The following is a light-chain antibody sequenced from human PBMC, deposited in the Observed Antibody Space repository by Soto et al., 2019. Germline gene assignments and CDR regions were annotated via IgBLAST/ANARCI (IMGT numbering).Light chain of an antibody. CDR3: GSYTSASTLV. Sequence: QSVLTQPASVSGSPGQSITISCTGTSSDVGGYNYVSWYQQHPGKAPKLMIYGVINRPSGVSNRFSGSKSGNTASLTISGLQAEDDSDYYCGSYTSASTLVFGTGPKVTVL. CDR1: SSDVGGYNY. CDR2: GVI. V-gene: IGLV2-14*01. J-gene: IGLJ1*01.